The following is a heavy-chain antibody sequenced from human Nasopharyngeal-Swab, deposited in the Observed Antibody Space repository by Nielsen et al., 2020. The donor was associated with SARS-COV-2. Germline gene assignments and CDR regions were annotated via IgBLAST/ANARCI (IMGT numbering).Heavy chain of an antibody. D-gene: IGHD3-9*01. CDR2: IIPILGIA. V-gene: IGHV1-69*10. Sequence: WVRQAPRQGLEWMGGIIPILGIANYAQKFQGRVTITADKSTSTAYMELSSLRSEDTAVYYCARGGADDILTGPYYYYYYYMDVWGKGTTVTVSS. J-gene: IGHJ6*03. CDR3: ARGGADDILTGPYYYYYYYMDV.